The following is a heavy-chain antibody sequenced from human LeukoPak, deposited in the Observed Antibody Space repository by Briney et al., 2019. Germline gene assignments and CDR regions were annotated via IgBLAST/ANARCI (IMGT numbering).Heavy chain of an antibody. CDR2: MYTSGST. V-gene: IGHV4-61*02. Sequence: MPSQTLSLTCTVSGGSISSGSYYWSWIRRPAWKGLELIGRMYTSGSTNYKPSLKSPVTITVDTSNNQFSLKLSSVTAADTAVYYCARENPSVLRYFDWLLEDYYYYYYMDVWGKGTTVTVSS. CDR1: GGSISSGSYY. CDR3: ARENPSVLRYFDWLLEDYYYYYYMDV. D-gene: IGHD3-9*01. J-gene: IGHJ6*03.